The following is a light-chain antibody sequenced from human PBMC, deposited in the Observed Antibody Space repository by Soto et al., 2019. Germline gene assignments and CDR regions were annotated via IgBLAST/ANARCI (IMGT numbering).Light chain of an antibody. J-gene: IGLJ3*02. CDR2: GVN. CDR1: SSDVGSYNY. CDR3: SSYTSISTRV. Sequence: QSALTQPASVSGSPGQSITISCTGTSSDVGSYNYVSWYQQHPGKAPKLMIYGVNNRPSGVSNRFSGSKSGNTASLTISGLQAEDEANYYCSSYTSISTRVFGGGTQLTVL. V-gene: IGLV2-14*01.